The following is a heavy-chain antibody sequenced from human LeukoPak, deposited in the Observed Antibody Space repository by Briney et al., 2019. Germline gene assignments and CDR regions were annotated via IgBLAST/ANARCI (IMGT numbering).Heavy chain of an antibody. CDR1: GFTFSGSA. J-gene: IGHJ4*02. Sequence: PGGSLRLSCAASGFTFSGSAMHWVRQASGKGLEWVGRIRSKANSYATAYAASVKGRFTISRDDSKNTAYLQMNSLKTEDTAVYYCTILRQLCPYWDQGTLVTVSS. D-gene: IGHD6-13*01. V-gene: IGHV3-73*01. CDR3: TILRQLCPY. CDR2: IRSKANSYAT.